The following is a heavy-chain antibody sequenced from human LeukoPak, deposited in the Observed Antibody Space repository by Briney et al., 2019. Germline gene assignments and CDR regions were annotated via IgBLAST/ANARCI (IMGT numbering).Heavy chain of an antibody. CDR2: FKTKYSQV. Sequence: GGSLRLSCVASGFTFSDYAMNWVRQAPGKGLEWVSTFKTKYSQVYFAESVRGRFTISTDNSEKTVYLQMNSLRAEDTALYYCARSVPDYTRFDYWGQGALVTVSS. D-gene: IGHD4-11*01. J-gene: IGHJ4*02. V-gene: IGHV3-23*05. CDR3: ARSVPDYTRFDY. CDR1: GFTFSDYA.